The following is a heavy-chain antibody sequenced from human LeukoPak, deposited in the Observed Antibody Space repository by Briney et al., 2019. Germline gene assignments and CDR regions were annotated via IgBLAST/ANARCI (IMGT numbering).Heavy chain of an antibody. V-gene: IGHV3-30*02. CDR1: GFTLSDHY. D-gene: IGHD2-2*01. Sequence: PGGSLRLSCAASGFTLSDHYMDWVRQAPGKGLEWVAFIRYDGSNKYYADSVKGRFTIPRDNSKNTLYLQMNSLRAEDTAVYYCAKGMRCSSTSCPAENAFDIWGQGTMVTVSS. CDR3: AKGMRCSSTSCPAENAFDI. CDR2: IRYDGSNK. J-gene: IGHJ3*02.